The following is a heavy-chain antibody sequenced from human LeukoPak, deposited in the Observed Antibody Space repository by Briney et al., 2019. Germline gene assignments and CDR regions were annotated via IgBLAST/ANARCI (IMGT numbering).Heavy chain of an antibody. Sequence: PGGSLRLSCAASGFTFSSYGMSWVRQAPGKGLEWVSAISGSGSSTYYADSVKGRLTISRDNSKNTLYLQMNSLRAEDTAVYYCAKVVSDSGSYYNSPVDYWGQGTLVTVSS. D-gene: IGHD3-10*01. V-gene: IGHV3-23*01. CDR3: AKVVSDSGSYYNSPVDY. CDR1: GFTFSSYG. J-gene: IGHJ4*02. CDR2: ISGSGSST.